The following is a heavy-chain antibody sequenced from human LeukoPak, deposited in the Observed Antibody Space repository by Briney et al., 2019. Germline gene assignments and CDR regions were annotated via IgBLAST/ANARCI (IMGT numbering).Heavy chain of an antibody. Sequence: PGGSLRLSCEASGVTFSDYSMSWIRQAPGKGQEWVSYISYSGITIYYADSVKGRFTISRDNAKTSLFLQMDSLRAEDTAVYYCASGSAYYDSSGYYWGRFDYWGQGTLVTVSS. V-gene: IGHV3-11*01. CDR1: GVTFSDYS. J-gene: IGHJ4*02. CDR2: ISYSGITI. D-gene: IGHD3-22*01. CDR3: ASGSAYYDSSGYYWGRFDY.